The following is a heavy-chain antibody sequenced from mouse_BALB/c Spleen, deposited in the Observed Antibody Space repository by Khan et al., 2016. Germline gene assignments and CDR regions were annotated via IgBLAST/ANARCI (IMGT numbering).Heavy chain of an antibody. Sequence: VQLQQPGAELVKPGASVKLSCTASGFNIKDTYMHWVKQRPEQGLEWIGRNDPANGNSKYDPKFQGKATIIVDKSSNTAYLQLSSLTSEDTAVYYCARRRPIYYYGSSYCYWGQGTTLTVSS. D-gene: IGHD1-1*01. CDR1: GFNIKDTY. V-gene: IGHV14-3*02. CDR3: ARRRPIYYYGSSYCY. J-gene: IGHJ2*01. CDR2: NDPANGNS.